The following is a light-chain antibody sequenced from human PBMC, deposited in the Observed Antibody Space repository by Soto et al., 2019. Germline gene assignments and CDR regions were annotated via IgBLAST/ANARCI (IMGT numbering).Light chain of an antibody. CDR3: QQHHTYPRT. CDR1: RDINND. Sequence: DIQMTQSPSSLSASVGDRVTITCRASRDINNDLDWYQQKPGKAPRRLISDVSSLQSGVPSRFSGSRFGTHFTLTISSLQPEDFATYFCQQHHTYPRTFGQGTKVDIK. J-gene: IGKJ1*01. CDR2: DVS. V-gene: IGKV1-17*01.